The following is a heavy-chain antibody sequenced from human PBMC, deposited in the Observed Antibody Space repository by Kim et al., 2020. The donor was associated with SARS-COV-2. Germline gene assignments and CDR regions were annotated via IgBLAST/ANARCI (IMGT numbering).Heavy chain of an antibody. V-gene: IGHV3-21*01. Sequence: GGSLRLSCVTSGFTVSSYSLNWVRQAPGKGLEWVSSISSSSYIYYADSVKGRFTISRDNAKNSLDLQMNSLRAEDTAVYYCARGGGGMTTMFDFDSWGQG. CDR3: ARGGGGMTTMFDFDS. CDR2: ISSSSYI. D-gene: IGHD3-10*02. CDR1: GFTVSSYS. J-gene: IGHJ4*02.